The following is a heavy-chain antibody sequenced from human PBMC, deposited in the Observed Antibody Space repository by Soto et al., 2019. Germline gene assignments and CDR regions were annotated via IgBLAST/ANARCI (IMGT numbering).Heavy chain of an antibody. J-gene: IGHJ6*02. D-gene: IGHD3-22*01. CDR1: GFTFSSYS. Sequence: EVQLVESGGGLVKPGGSLRLSCAASGFTFSSYSMNWVRQAPGKGLEWVSSISSSSSYIYYADSVKGRFTISRDNAKNSLYLQMNSLRAEDTPVYYCARSDSSGYYNYYYYGMDVWGQGTTVTVSS. V-gene: IGHV3-21*01. CDR2: ISSSSSYI. CDR3: ARSDSSGYYNYYYYGMDV.